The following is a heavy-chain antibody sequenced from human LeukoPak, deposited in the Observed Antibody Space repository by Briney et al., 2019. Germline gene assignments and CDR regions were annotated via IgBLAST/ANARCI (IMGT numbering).Heavy chain of an antibody. V-gene: IGHV3-48*01. CDR1: GFSFGSYS. J-gene: IGHJ4*02. D-gene: IGHD6-13*01. CDR3: ARARDSSWDY. Sequence: PGGSLRLSCAASGFSFGSYSMNWVRLAPGKGLEWVSYISGSGTTIYYADSVRGRFTISRDNAKNSLFLQMNSLRAEDTAVYYCARARDSSWDYWGQGTLVTVSS. CDR2: ISGSGTTI.